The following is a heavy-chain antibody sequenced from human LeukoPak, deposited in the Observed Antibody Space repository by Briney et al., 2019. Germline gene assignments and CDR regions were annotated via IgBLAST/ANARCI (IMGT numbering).Heavy chain of an antibody. CDR3: ARDQYPSGPPNDY. V-gene: IGHV1-46*01. D-gene: IGHD5-12*01. CDR2: INPSGGST. J-gene: IGHJ4*02. Sequence: ASVKVSCKASGYTFTSYYMHWVRQAPGQGLEWMGIINPSGGSTSYAQKFQGRVTMTRDMSTSTVYMELRSLRSDDTAVYYCARDQYPSGPPNDYWGQGTLVTVSS. CDR1: GYTFTSYY.